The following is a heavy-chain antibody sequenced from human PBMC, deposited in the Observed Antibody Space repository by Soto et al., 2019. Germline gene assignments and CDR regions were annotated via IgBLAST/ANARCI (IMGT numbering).Heavy chain of an antibody. Sequence: ASVKVSCKASGYTFTSYAMHWVRQAPGQRLEWMGWINAGNGNTKYSQKFQGRVTITRDTSASTAYMELSSLRSEDTAVYYCARAGGGPGSYYLIHYYYYGMDVWGQGTTVTVSS. CDR1: GYTFTSYA. D-gene: IGHD3-10*01. CDR3: ARAGGGPGSYYLIHYYYYGMDV. J-gene: IGHJ6*02. CDR2: INAGNGNT. V-gene: IGHV1-3*01.